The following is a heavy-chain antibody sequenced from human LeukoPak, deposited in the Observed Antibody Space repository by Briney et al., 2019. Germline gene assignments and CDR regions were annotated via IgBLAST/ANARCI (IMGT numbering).Heavy chain of an antibody. CDR3: ARTVKYSYGYFDY. CDR2: ISYDGSNK. D-gene: IGHD5-18*01. CDR1: GFTFSSYA. V-gene: IGHV3-30-3*01. J-gene: IGHJ4*02. Sequence: PGGSLRLSCAASGFTFSSYAMHWVRQAPGKGLEWVAVISYDGSNKYYADSVKGRFTISRDNAKNSLYLQMNSLRAEDTAVYYCARTVKYSYGYFDYWGQGTLVTVSS.